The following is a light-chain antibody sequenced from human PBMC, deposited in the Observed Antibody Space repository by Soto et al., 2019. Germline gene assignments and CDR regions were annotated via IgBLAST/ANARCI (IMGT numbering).Light chain of an antibody. CDR1: SSDVGGYNY. CDR2: EVS. CDR3: SSYAGSNRI. J-gene: IGLJ1*01. V-gene: IGLV2-8*01. Sequence: ALTQPPSASGSPGQSVTISCTGTSSDVGGYNYVSWYQQHPGKAPKLMIYEVSKRPSGVPDRFSGSKSGNTASLTVSGLQAEDEADYYCSSYAGSNRIFGTGTKVTVL.